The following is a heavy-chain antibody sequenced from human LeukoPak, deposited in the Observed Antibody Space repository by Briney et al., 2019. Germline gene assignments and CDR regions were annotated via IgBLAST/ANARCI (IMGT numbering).Heavy chain of an antibody. D-gene: IGHD2-15*01. CDR1: GYSFTSYW. V-gene: IGHV5-51*01. Sequence: GEPLKISCKGSGYSFTSYWIGWVRQMPGKGLEWMGIIYPGDSDTRYSPSFQGQVTISADKSISTAYLQWSSLKASDTAMYYCARRYCSGGSCSPSRNWGQGTLVTVSS. CDR3: ARRYCSGGSCSPSRN. J-gene: IGHJ4*02. CDR2: IYPGDSDT.